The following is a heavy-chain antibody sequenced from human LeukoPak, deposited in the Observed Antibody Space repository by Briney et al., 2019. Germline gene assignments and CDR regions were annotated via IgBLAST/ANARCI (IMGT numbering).Heavy chain of an antibody. V-gene: IGHV4-34*01. D-gene: IGHD6-13*01. Sequence: KPSETLSLTCAVYGASFSGFHWSWIRQPPGKGLEWIGEIYDNGSTNYNPSLKSRVTISVDKSKNQSSLKLSSVTAADTAVYYCARGGRPSSPNDYWGQGTLVTVSS. J-gene: IGHJ4*02. CDR2: IYDNGST. CDR3: ARGGRPSSPNDY. CDR1: GASFSGFH.